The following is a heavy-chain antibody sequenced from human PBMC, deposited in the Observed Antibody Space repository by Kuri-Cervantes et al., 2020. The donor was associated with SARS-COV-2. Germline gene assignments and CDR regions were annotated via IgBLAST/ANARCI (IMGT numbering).Heavy chain of an antibody. D-gene: IGHD3-22*01. J-gene: IGHJ6*03. CDR3: ARSGYYSRGVTYYYMDV. V-gene: IGHV4-59*12. CDR2: IYYSGRT. CDR1: GGSISSYY. Sequence: SETLSVTCTVSGGSISSYYWSWIRQPPGKGLEWIGYIYYSGRTKYNPSLESRVNISLDTSRKQFSLKLCSVTAADSAVYYCARSGYYSRGVTYYYMDVWDKGTTVTVSS.